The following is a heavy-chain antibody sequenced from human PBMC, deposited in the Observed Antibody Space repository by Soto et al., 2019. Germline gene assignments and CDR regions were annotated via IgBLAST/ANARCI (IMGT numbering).Heavy chain of an antibody. V-gene: IGHV3-23*01. CDR2: YSGSGDTT. CDR1: GFTFSSYA. D-gene: IGHD2-21*02. CDR3: AKPDLAYCGGDCHYDY. Sequence: PGGSLRLSCAAPGFTFSSYAMSWVRQAPGKGPEWVSAYSGSGDTTYYADSVKGRFTISRDNSKNTLYLQMNSLRVEDTAIYYCAKPDLAYCGGDCHYDYWGQGTLVAVSS. J-gene: IGHJ4*02.